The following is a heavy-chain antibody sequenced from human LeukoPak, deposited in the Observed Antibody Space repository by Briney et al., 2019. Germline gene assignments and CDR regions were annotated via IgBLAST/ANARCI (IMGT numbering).Heavy chain of an antibody. Sequence: SETLSLTCTVSGGSISSSSYYWGWIRQPPGKGLEWIGSIYYSGSTYYNPSLKSRVTISVDTSKNQFSLKLSSVTAADTAVYYCASGYYDFWGGYYPARSGPNYFDYWGQGTLVTVSS. CDR3: ASGYYDFWGGYYPARSGPNYFDY. D-gene: IGHD3-3*01. V-gene: IGHV4-39*01. CDR1: GGSISSSSYY. J-gene: IGHJ4*02. CDR2: IYYSGST.